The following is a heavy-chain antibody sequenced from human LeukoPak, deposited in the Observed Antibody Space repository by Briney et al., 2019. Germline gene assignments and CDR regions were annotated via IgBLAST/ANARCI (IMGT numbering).Heavy chain of an antibody. CDR3: AKELRWPKKGDY. D-gene: IGHD4-23*01. J-gene: IGHJ4*02. CDR1: GFTFSSYG. V-gene: IGHV3-30*02. CDR2: IRYDGSNK. Sequence: GGSLRLSCAASGFTFSSYGMHWVRQAPGKGLEWVAFIRYDGSNKYYADSVKGRFTISRDNSKNTLYLQMNSLRAEDTAVYYCAKELRWPKKGDYWGQGTLVTVSS.